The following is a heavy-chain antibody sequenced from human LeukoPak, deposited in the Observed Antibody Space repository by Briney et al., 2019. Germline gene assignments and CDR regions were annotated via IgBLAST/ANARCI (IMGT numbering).Heavy chain of an antibody. Sequence: GSLRLSCAASGFTFSSYSMNWIRQPPGKGLEWIGSIYYSGSTYYNPSLKSRVTISVDTSKNQFSLKLSSVTAADTAVYYCARGRWELHYFDYWGQGTLVTVSS. CDR1: GFTFSSYS. J-gene: IGHJ4*02. CDR3: ARGRWELHYFDY. D-gene: IGHD1-26*01. V-gene: IGHV4-39*07. CDR2: IYYSGST.